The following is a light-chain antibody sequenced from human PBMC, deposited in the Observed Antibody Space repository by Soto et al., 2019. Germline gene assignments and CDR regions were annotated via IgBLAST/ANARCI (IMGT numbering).Light chain of an antibody. CDR1: NIGSKS. CDR3: QVCDSSSDHYVV. CDR2: YDS. J-gene: IGLJ2*01. V-gene: IGLV3-21*04. Sequence: SSELTQPPSVSVAPGKTARITCGGNNIGSKSVHWYQQKPGQAPVLVIYYDSDRPSGIPERFSGSNSGNTATLTISMVEAGDEADYYCQVCDSSSDHYVVFGGGTKLTVL.